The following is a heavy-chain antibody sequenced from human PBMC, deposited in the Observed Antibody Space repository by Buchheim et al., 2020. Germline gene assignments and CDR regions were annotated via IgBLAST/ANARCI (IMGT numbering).Heavy chain of an antibody. J-gene: IGHJ6*02. Sequence: EVQLVQSGAEVKKPGESLRISCKGSGYSFTSYWISWVRQMPGKGLEWMGRIDPSDSYTNYSPSFQGHVTISADESISTAYLQWSSLKSSDTAMYYCARGDTAMVTGYYYGMDVWGQGTT. D-gene: IGHD5-18*01. CDR3: ARGDTAMVTGYYYGMDV. CDR2: IDPSDSYT. CDR1: GYSFTSYW. V-gene: IGHV5-10-1*01.